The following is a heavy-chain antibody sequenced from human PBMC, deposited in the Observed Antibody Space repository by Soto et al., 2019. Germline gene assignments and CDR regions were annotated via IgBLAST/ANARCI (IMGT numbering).Heavy chain of an antibody. CDR1: GFTFSDYY. CDR2: ISSSSSYT. D-gene: IGHD3-22*01. CDR3: ARADPYYYDSSGPSENAFDI. Sequence: VGSLRLSCAASGFTFSDYYMSWIRQAPGKGLEWVSYISSSSSYTNYADSVKGRFTISRDNAKNSLYLQMNRLRAEDTAVYYCARADPYYYDSSGPSENAFDIWGQGTMVTVSS. V-gene: IGHV3-11*06. J-gene: IGHJ3*02.